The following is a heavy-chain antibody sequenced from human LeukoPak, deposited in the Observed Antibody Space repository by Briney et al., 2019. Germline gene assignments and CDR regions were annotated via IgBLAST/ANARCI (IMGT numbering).Heavy chain of an antibody. CDR2: INPTGGST. CDR3: ARDNSVGDTAWWFDP. CDR1: GYTFTSYY. D-gene: IGHD1-26*01. J-gene: IGHJ5*02. Sequence: ASVKVSCKASGYTFTSYYMHWVRQAPGQGLEWMGLINPTGGSTGYAQKFQGRVTMTRDMSTSTDYMELSSLRSEDTAIYYCARDNSVGDTAWWFDPWGQGTLVTVSS. V-gene: IGHV1-46*01.